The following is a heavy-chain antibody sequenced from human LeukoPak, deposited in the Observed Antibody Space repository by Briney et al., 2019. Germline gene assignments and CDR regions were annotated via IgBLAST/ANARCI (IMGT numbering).Heavy chain of an antibody. V-gene: IGHV3-7*01. CDR1: GFTFSSYW. CDR2: IKQDGSEK. D-gene: IGHD3-3*01. CDR3: ARLIRFLEWFEHFYYMDV. Sequence: GGSLRLSCAASGFTFSSYWMSWVRQAPGKGLEWVGNIKQDGSEKYYVDSVKGRFTISRDNAKNSLYLQMNSLRAEDTAVYYCARLIRFLEWFEHFYYMDVWGKGTTVTVSS. J-gene: IGHJ6*03.